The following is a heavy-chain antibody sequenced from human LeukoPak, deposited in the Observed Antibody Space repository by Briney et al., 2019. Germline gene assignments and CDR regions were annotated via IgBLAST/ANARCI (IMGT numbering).Heavy chain of an antibody. CDR3: ARGPEIQLWFPATYYFDY. J-gene: IGHJ4*02. CDR1: GFTFSSYW. D-gene: IGHD5-18*01. V-gene: IGHV3-7*01. Sequence: GGSLRLSCAASGFTFSSYWMSWVRQAPGKGLEWVPNIKQDGSEKYYVDSVKGRFTISRDNAKYSLYLQMNSLRAEDTAVYYCARGPEIQLWFPATYYFDYWGQGTLVTVSS. CDR2: IKQDGSEK.